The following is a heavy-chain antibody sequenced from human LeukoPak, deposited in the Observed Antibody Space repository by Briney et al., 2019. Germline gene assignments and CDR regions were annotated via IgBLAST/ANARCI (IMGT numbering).Heavy chain of an antibody. D-gene: IGHD3-10*01. CDR2: INHSGST. V-gene: IGHV4-34*01. J-gene: IGHJ4*02. CDR3: ARAVGGDGSGSL. CDR1: GGSFSGYY. Sequence: SETLSLTCAVYGGSFSGYYWSWIRQPPGKGLEWIGEINHSGSTNYNPSLKSRVTMSVDMSTRQISLKLSSVTAADTAVYYCARAVGGDGSGSLWGPGTLVTVSS.